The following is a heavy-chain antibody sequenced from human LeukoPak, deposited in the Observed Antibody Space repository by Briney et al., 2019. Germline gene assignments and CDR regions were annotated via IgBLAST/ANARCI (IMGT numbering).Heavy chain of an antibody. J-gene: IGHJ3*02. CDR3: ARGIAMTTLNALDI. V-gene: IGHV3-30*03. Sequence: GGSLRLSCAASGFTFSSYGMHWVRQAPGKGLEWVAVISYDGSNENYADSVKGRFTISRDKSKSTLYLQMNSLRAEDTAMYYCARGIAMTTLNALDIWGQGTMVTVSS. CDR1: GFTFSSYG. D-gene: IGHD1-1*01. CDR2: ISYDGSNE.